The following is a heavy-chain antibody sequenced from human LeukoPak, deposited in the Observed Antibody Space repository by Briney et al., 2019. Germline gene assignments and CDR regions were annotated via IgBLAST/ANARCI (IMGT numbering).Heavy chain of an antibody. CDR3: ARGRSFNYYDSSGQRGTFDY. V-gene: IGHV4-39*07. J-gene: IGHJ4*02. CDR2: INHSGST. D-gene: IGHD3-22*01. Sequence: PSETLSLTCTVSGGSISSSSYYWSWIRQPPGKGLEWIGEINHSGSTNYNPSLKSRVTISVDTSKNQFSLKLSSVTAADTAVYYCARGRSFNYYDSSGQRGTFDYWGQGTLVTVSS. CDR1: GGSISSSSYY.